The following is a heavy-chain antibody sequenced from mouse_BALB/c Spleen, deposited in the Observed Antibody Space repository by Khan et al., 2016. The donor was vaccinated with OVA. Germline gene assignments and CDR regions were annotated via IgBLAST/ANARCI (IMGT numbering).Heavy chain of an antibody. V-gene: IGHV1-4*01. CDR1: GYTFTTYT. CDR3: AREGAYYRSDGWFAY. D-gene: IGHD2-14*01. CDR2: ISPSSGNT. Sequence: QVQLKQSGTELARPGASVKMSCKASGYTFTTYTMHWVKQRPGQGLEWIGYISPSSGNTNYNQKFKDKATLTADKSSITAYMQLSSLTSEDSAVYYCAREGAYYRSDGWFAYWGRGTLVTVSA. J-gene: IGHJ3*01.